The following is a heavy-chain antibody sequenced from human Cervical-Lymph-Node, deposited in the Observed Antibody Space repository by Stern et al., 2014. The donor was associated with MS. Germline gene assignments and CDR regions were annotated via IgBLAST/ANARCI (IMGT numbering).Heavy chain of an antibody. J-gene: IGHJ6*02. CDR2: IYSNDDK. Sequence: QVTLRESGPTLVKPTQTLTLTCTFSGFSLSTSVVSVGWIRQPPGKALEWLAPIYSNDDKSYSPSLKSRLTITKDTSKNQVVLTMTNVDPVDTATYYCARGVGDFDLLTGSYDPYYYGMDVWGPGTPVTVSS. CDR1: GFSLSTSVVS. V-gene: IGHV2-5*01. D-gene: IGHD3-9*01. CDR3: ARGVGDFDLLTGSYDPYYYGMDV.